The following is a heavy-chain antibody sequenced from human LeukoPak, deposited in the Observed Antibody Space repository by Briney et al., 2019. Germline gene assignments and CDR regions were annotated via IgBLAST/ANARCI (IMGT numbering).Heavy chain of an antibody. J-gene: IGHJ4*02. Sequence: GSLRLSCAASGFTFSSYAMSWVRQAPGKGLEWVSAISGSGGSTYYADSVKGRFTISRDNSKNTPYLQMNSLRAEDTAVYYCAKDNDWNYYFDYWGQGTLVTVSS. D-gene: IGHD1-7*01. V-gene: IGHV3-23*01. CDR3: AKDNDWNYYFDY. CDR1: GFTFSSYA. CDR2: ISGSGGST.